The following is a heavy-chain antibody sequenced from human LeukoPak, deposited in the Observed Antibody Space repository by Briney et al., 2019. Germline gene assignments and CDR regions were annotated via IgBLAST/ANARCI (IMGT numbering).Heavy chain of an antibody. CDR3: ARGPYGSGSYY. CDR1: GGSISSGDYY. J-gene: IGHJ4*02. D-gene: IGHD3-10*01. Sequence: SETLSLTCTVSGGSISSGDYYWSWIRQPPGKGLEWIGYIYYSGTTYYNPSLKSRVTISVDTSKNQFSLKLTSVTAANTAVYFCARGPYGSGSYYWGQGTLVTVSS. CDR2: IYYSGTT. V-gene: IGHV4-30-4*01.